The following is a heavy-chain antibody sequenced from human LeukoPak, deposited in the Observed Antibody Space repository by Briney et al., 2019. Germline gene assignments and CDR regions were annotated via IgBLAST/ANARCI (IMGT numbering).Heavy chain of an antibody. CDR3: ARAARVAAKTLLDY. D-gene: IGHD2-15*01. J-gene: IGHJ4*02. CDR2: INPNSGGT. Sequence: EASVKVSCKASGYTFTGYYMHWVRQAPGQGLEWMGWINPNSGGTNYAQKFQGRVTMTRDTSISTAYMELSRLRSDDTAVYYCARAARVAAKTLLDYWGQGTLVTVSS. CDR1: GYTFTGYY. V-gene: IGHV1-2*02.